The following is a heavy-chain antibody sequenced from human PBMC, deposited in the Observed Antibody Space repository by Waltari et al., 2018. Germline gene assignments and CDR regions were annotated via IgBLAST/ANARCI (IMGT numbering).Heavy chain of an antibody. CDR3: ATSSFVAVLDS. J-gene: IGHJ4*02. V-gene: IGHV4-4*02. D-gene: IGHD6-19*01. CDR1: RGSPSNINL. Sequence: QVQLQESGPRLLKPSVTLSLTFGVSRGSPSNINLWNWIRQAPGEGLEWLGEIHRTGSSNYNPSLKSRLTMSVDRSNSQVSMKLKSVTAADTAVYFCATSSFVAVLDSWGRGTLVTVSS. CDR2: IHRTGSS.